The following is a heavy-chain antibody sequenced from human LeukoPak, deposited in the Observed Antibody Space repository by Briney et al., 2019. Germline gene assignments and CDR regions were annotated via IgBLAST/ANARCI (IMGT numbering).Heavy chain of an antibody. CDR3: ARDIRSHDGPGGYYYYYMDV. CDR2: IYASGNT. V-gene: IGHV4-4*07. D-gene: IGHD5-24*01. Sequence: SETLSLTCTVSGDSISDSYWSRIRQPAGKGLEWIGRIYASGNTNYNPSLKSRVTMSVDTSNNQFSLTLSSVTAADTAVYHCARDIRSHDGPGGYYYYYMDVWGKGTTVTVSS. J-gene: IGHJ6*03. CDR1: GDSISDSY.